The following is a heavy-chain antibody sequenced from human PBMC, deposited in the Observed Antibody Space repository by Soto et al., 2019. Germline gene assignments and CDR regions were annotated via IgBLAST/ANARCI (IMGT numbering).Heavy chain of an antibody. Sequence: SETLSLTCAVSGGSVRSNNWWFWVRQPPGKGLEWIGEIHHRESTNLNPSLKGRVTISVDRSKNEFSLKVKSVTAADTAVYYCGCRVEDISYDYYGMDVWGQGTTVTVYS. CDR2: IHHREST. CDR3: GCRVEDISYDYYGMDV. V-gene: IGHV4-4*02. CDR1: GGSVRSNNW. D-gene: IGHD2-15*01. J-gene: IGHJ6*02.